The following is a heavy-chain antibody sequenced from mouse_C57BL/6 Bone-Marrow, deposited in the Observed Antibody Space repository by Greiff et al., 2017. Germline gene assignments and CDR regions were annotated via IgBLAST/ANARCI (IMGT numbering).Heavy chain of an antibody. D-gene: IGHD1-1*01. CDR2: INPGSGGT. CDR1: GYAFTNYL. CDR3: ARSDGSSWHWYFDV. J-gene: IGHJ1*03. V-gene: IGHV1-54*01. Sequence: VQLQQSGAELVRPGTSVKVSCKASGYAFTNYLIEWVKQRPGQGLEWIGVINPGSGGTNYNEKFKGKATLTADKSSSTAYMQLSRLTSEDSAVYYCARSDGSSWHWYFDVWGTGTTVTVSS.